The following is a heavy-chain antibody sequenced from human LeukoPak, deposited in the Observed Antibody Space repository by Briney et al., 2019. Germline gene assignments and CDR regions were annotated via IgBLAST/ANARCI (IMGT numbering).Heavy chain of an antibody. Sequence: SETLSLTCTVSGGSISSYYVSWIRQPPGKGLEWLGYIYYTGSTNYNPSLKSRVIISVDTSKNQFSLNLSSVTAADTAVYYCAREVVYDSSGDYRRLDYWGQGILVTVSS. CDR2: IYYTGST. V-gene: IGHV4-59*01. CDR1: GGSISSYY. CDR3: AREVVYDSSGDYRRLDY. J-gene: IGHJ4*02. D-gene: IGHD3-22*01.